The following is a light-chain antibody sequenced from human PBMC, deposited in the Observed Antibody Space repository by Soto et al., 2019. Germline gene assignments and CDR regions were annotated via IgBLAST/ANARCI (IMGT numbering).Light chain of an antibody. CDR3: QQSYSTP. Sequence: DILMTQSPSSLSASVGDRVTITCRASQRISSYLNWYQQKPGKAPKLLIYAASSLQSGVPSRFSGSGSGTDFTLTISSLQPEDFATYYCQQSYSTPFGQGTRLEIK. CDR1: QRISSY. CDR2: AAS. V-gene: IGKV1-39*01. J-gene: IGKJ5*01.